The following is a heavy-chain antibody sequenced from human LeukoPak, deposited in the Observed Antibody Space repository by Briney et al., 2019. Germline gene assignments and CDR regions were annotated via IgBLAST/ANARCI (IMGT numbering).Heavy chain of an antibody. CDR3: ARDRPVTEYNWNDWFHYYYYMDV. CDR1: GGSITASY. Sequence: SETLSLTCTVSGGSITASYWTWVRQPPGKGLEYIGYISNSGSTNYNPSLKSRVTISVDTAKNHLSVNLTSVTDADTAAYYCARDRPVTEYNWNDWFHYYYYMDVWGKGTTVTVSS. V-gene: IGHV4-59*01. D-gene: IGHD1-20*01. CDR2: ISNSGST. J-gene: IGHJ6*03.